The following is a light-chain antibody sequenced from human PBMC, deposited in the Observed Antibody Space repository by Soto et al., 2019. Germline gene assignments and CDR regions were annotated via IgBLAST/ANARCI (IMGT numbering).Light chain of an antibody. CDR1: QTVSTY. V-gene: IGKV1-39*01. J-gene: IGKJ1*01. Sequence: DILMTQSPSSLSASIGDRVTISCRTSQTVSTYLNWYQHKPGRGPTLLIYAASSLQSGVPSRFSGSGSGTDFTLTIGSLQPEDFATYYCQQTSSSPWTVGQGTKVDSK. CDR2: AAS. CDR3: QQTSSSPWT.